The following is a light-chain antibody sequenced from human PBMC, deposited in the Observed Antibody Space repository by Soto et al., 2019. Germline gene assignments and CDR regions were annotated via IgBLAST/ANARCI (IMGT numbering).Light chain of an antibody. J-gene: IGKJ1*01. V-gene: IGKV3-20*01. CDR1: QSVSSTY. CDR3: HQYGSSLWT. Sequence: EIVLTQSPDTLSLSPGERATLSCRASQSVSSTYFAWYQQKPGQAPRLLVYGASTRATGIPDSFSGSGSGTDFTLTISRLEPEDFAVYYCHQYGSSLWTFGQGTKVEIK. CDR2: GAS.